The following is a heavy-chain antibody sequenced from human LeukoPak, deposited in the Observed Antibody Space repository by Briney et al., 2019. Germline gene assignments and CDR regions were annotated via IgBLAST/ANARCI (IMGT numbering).Heavy chain of an antibody. CDR1: GYTFTGYY. V-gene: IGHV1-2*06. D-gene: IGHD3-22*01. Sequence: ASVKVSCTASGYTFTGYYMHWVRQAPGQGLEWMGRTNPNSGGTNYAQKFQGRVTMTRDTSISTAYMELSRLRSDDTAVYYCARLARYYDSSGYLGYWGQGTLVTVSS. CDR3: ARLARYYDSSGYLGY. J-gene: IGHJ4*02. CDR2: TNPNSGGT.